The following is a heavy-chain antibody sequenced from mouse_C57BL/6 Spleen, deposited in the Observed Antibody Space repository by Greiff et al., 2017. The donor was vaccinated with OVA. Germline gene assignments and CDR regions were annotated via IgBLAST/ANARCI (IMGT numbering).Heavy chain of an antibody. CDR3: ARSNYYGSSPFAY. CDR2: ISSGSSTI. J-gene: IGHJ3*01. D-gene: IGHD1-1*01. CDR1: GFTFSDYG. V-gene: IGHV5-17*01. Sequence: EVQLQESGGGLVKPGGSLKLSCAASGFTFSDYGMHWVRQAPDKGLEWVAYISSGSSTIYYADTVKGRFTISRDNAKNTLFLQMTSLRSEDTAMYYCARSNYYGSSPFAYWGQGTLVTVSA.